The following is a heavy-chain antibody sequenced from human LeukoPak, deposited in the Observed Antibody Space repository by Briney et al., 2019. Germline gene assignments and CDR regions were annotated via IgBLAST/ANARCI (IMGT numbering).Heavy chain of an antibody. CDR2: IYTTENS. CDR3: ARVRYCSTNRCYDREFDN. Sequence: SETLSLTCTVSGGSISSYYWSWIRQPAGKGLEWIGRIYTTENSNYNPSLESRVTMSVDTSNNQFSLKLNSVTAADTAVYYCARVRYCSTNRCYDREFDNWGQGTVVTVSS. V-gene: IGHV4-4*07. D-gene: IGHD2-2*01. CDR1: GGSISSYY. J-gene: IGHJ4*02.